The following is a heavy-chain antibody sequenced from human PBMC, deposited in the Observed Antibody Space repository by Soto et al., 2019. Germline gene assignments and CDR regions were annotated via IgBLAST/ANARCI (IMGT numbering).Heavy chain of an antibody. CDR1: GFTFDDYT. CDR3: AKDIGFIGGSCLGHYYYGMDV. V-gene: IGHV3-43*01. Sequence: AGGSLRLSCAASGFTFDDYTMHWVRQAPGKGLEWVSLISWDGGSTYYADSVKGRFTISRDNSKNSLYLQMNSLRTEDTALYYCAKDIGFIGGSCLGHYYYGMDVWGQGTTVTVSS. J-gene: IGHJ6*02. D-gene: IGHD2-15*01. CDR2: ISWDGGST.